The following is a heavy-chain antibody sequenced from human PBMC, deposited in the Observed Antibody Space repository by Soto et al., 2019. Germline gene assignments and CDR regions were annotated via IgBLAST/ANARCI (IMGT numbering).Heavy chain of an antibody. CDR2: IWYDGSKK. J-gene: IGHJ6*02. CDR1: GFTFSSFG. V-gene: IGHV3-33*01. D-gene: IGHD3-3*01. CDR3: ARDASYYSLWSGYYPSRNGMDV. Sequence: HPGGSLRLSCAASGFTFSSFGMHWVRQAPGKGLEWVSLIWYDGSKKSYGDSVKGRFTISRDNSGNTVYLQMNSLRADDTAVYYCARDASYYSLWSGYYPSRNGMDVWGQGTTVTVSS.